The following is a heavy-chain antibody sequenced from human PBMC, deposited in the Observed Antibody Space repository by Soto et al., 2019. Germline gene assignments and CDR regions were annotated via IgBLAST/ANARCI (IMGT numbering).Heavy chain of an antibody. J-gene: IGHJ6*03. Sequence: QDQLVQSGVEVKKPGASVKVSCKASGYSFTNYGITWVRQAPGQVFEWMGWISAYNGNTNYAKKFQGRVTMTTDASTSTAYLELRSLRSDDTAVYYCSRDRGVAPPVAGNTHYYYYIDVWGKGTKVTVSS. D-gene: IGHD6-19*01. CDR2: ISAYNGNT. CDR1: GYSFTNYG. V-gene: IGHV1-18*01. CDR3: SRDRGVAPPVAGNTHYYYYIDV.